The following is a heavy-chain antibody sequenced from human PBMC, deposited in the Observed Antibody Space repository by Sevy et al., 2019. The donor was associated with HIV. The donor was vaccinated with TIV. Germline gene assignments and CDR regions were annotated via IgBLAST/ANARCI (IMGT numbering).Heavy chain of an antibody. D-gene: IGHD2-15*01. CDR3: ARPNCSGGSCYFAHAFDI. CDR1: GGSISSSSYY. CDR2: IYYSGST. Sequence: SETLSLTCTVSGGSISSSSYYWGWIRQPAGKGLEWIGSIYYSGSTYYNPSLKSRVTISVDTSKNQFSLKLSSVTAADTAVYYCARPNCSGGSCYFAHAFDIWGQGTMVTVSS. V-gene: IGHV4-39*01. J-gene: IGHJ3*02.